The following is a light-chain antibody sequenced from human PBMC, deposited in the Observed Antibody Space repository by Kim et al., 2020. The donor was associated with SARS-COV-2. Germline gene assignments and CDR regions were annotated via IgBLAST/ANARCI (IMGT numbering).Light chain of an antibody. CDR1: SSDVGGYNY. Sequence: QSVTISCTGTSSDVGGYNYVTWYQQHPGKAPKLMIYEVSKRPSGVPDRFSGSKSGNTASLTVSGLQAEDEADYYCSSYAGSNNHVVFGGGTQLTVL. CDR3: SSYAGSNNHVV. CDR2: EVS. J-gene: IGLJ2*01. V-gene: IGLV2-8*01.